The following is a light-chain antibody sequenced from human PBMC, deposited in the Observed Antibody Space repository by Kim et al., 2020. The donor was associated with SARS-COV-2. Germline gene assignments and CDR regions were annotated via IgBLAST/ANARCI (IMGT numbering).Light chain of an antibody. J-gene: IGLJ1*01. Sequence: VSPGQNASLTCSGDKLGDKYASWYQQKPGQSPVVVIFRDNRRPSGIPERFSGSNSGNTATLAISGTQAMDEADYYCQAWDSSIYVFGTGTKVTVL. CDR2: RDN. CDR3: QAWDSSIYV. CDR1: KLGDKY. V-gene: IGLV3-1*01.